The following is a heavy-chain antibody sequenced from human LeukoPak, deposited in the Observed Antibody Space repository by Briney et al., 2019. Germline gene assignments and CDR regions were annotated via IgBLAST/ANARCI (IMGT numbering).Heavy chain of an antibody. D-gene: IGHD3-10*01. V-gene: IGHV4-59*01. Sequence: SETLSLTCTVSGGSISSYYWSWIRQPPGKGLEWIGYIYYSGSTNYNPSLKSRVTISVDTSKNQFSLKLSSVTAADTAVYYCARVYASYLPVFDYWGQGTLVTVSS. CDR1: GGSISSYY. CDR2: IYYSGST. CDR3: ARVYASYLPVFDY. J-gene: IGHJ4*02.